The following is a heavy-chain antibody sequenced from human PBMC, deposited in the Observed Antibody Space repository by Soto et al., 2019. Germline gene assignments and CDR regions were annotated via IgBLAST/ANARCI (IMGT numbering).Heavy chain of an antibody. CDR1: GGSVSSGGYY. Sequence: SETLSLTCTVSGGSVSSGGYYWSWIRQHPGTGLEWIGYIYYSGTTYFNPSLKSRASISLDTSKNEFSLKLTSVTAADTAVYYCARRALPQCINGVCYKDGFWDYWGQGALVTVSS. CDR3: ARRALPQCINGVCYKDGFWDY. D-gene: IGHD2-8*01. J-gene: IGHJ4*02. V-gene: IGHV4-31*03. CDR2: IYYSGTT.